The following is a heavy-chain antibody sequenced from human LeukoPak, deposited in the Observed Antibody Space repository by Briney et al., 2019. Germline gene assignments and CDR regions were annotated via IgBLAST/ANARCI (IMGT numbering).Heavy chain of an antibody. Sequence: GGSLRLSCAASGFTFSSYAMSWVRQAPGKGLEWVSAISGSGGSTYYADSVKGRFTISRDNSKNTLYLQMNSLRAEDTAVYYCAKDLTRPYCGGDCYSVVDYWGQGTLVTVSS. V-gene: IGHV3-23*01. CDR2: ISGSGGST. J-gene: IGHJ4*02. CDR1: GFTFSSYA. CDR3: AKDLTRPYCGGDCYSVVDY. D-gene: IGHD2-21*01.